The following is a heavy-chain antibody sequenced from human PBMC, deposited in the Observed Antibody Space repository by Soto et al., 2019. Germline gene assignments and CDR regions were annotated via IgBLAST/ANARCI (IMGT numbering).Heavy chain of an antibody. CDR1: GGTFSSYA. CDR3: ARPANYYDSSGYLDYYFDY. Sequence: SVKVSCKASGGTFSSYAISWVRQAPGQGLEWMGGIIPIFGTANYAQKFQGRVTITADESTSTAYMELSSLRSEDTAVYYCARPANYYDSSGYLDYYFDYWGQGTLVTVYS. V-gene: IGHV1-69*13. D-gene: IGHD3-22*01. J-gene: IGHJ4*02. CDR2: IIPIFGTA.